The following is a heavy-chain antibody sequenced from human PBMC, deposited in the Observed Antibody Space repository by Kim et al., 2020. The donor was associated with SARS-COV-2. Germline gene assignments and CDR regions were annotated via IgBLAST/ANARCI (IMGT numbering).Heavy chain of an antibody. CDR3: TTDWSGSGFVNFDY. V-gene: IGHV3-15*01. J-gene: IGHJ4*02. D-gene: IGHD3-3*01. Sequence: AAPVKGRFTISRDDSKNTLYLQMNSLKTEDTGVYYCTTDWSGSGFVNFDYWGQGTLVTVSS.